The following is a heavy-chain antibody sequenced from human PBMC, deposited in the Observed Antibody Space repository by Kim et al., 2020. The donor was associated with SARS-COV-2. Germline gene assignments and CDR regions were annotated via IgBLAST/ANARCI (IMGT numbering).Heavy chain of an antibody. Sequence: GGSLRLSCAASGFTFSSYGMHWVRQAPGKGLEWVAVISYDGSNKYYADSVKGRFTISRDNSKNTLYLQMNSLRAEDTAVYYCAKGEYYYDSSGYSDFDYWGQGTLVTVSS. CDR2: ISYDGSNK. J-gene: IGHJ4*02. CDR1: GFTFSSYG. CDR3: AKGEYYYDSSGYSDFDY. D-gene: IGHD3-22*01. V-gene: IGHV3-30*18.